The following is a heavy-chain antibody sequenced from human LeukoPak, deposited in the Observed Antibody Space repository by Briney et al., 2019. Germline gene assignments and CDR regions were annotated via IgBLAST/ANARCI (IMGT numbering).Heavy chain of an antibody. CDR2: MSHGGYS. V-gene: IGHV4/OR15-8*02. J-gene: IGHJ4*02. Sequence: PSETLSLTRGVSDDDIRMYNWWSWVRQSPGKGLEWIGEMSHGGYSNYNPSLKSRASISIDTSGSAVSLTLTSVTAADTAVYFCATRNADSFYFDYWGRGTLVTVSS. CDR1: DDDIRMYNW. CDR3: ATRNADSFYFDY. D-gene: IGHD4-17*01.